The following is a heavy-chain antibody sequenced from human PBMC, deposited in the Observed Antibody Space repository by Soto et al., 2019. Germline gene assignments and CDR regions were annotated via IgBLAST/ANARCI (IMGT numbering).Heavy chain of an antibody. CDR2: IIPILGIA. D-gene: IGHD3-16*01. J-gene: IGHJ4*02. CDR1: GGTFSSYT. V-gene: IGHV1-69*02. Sequence: ASVKVSCKASGGTFSSYTISWVRQAPGQGLEWMGRIIPILGIANYAQKFQGRVTITADKSTSTAYMELSSLRSEDTAVYYCARSIDSGGMYYFDYWGQGTLVTVSS. CDR3: ARSIDSGGMYYFDY.